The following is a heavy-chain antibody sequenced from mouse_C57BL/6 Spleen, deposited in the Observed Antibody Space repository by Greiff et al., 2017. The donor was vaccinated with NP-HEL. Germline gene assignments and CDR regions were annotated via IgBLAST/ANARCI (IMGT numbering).Heavy chain of an antibody. V-gene: IGHV3-8*01. CDR3: ARSDYYGSSPFAY. CDR1: GYSITSDY. Sequence: EVQLVESGPGLAKPSQTLSLTCSVTGYSITSDYWNWIRKFPGNKLEYMGYISYSGSTYYNLSLKSRISITRDTSKNQYYLQLNSVTTEDTATYYCARSDYYGSSPFAYWGQGTLVTVSA. CDR2: ISYSGST. D-gene: IGHD1-1*01. J-gene: IGHJ3*01.